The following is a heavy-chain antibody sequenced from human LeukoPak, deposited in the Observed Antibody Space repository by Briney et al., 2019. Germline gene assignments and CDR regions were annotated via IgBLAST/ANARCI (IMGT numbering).Heavy chain of an antibody. CDR3: ARDTHSSGWPNWFDP. D-gene: IGHD6-19*01. V-gene: IGHV1-69*01. J-gene: IGHJ5*02. CDR2: IIPIFGTA. CDR1: GGTFSSYA. Sequence: GSSVKVSCKASGGTFSSYAISWVRQAPGQGFEWMGGIIPIFGTANYAQKFQGRVTITADESTSTAYMELSSLRSEDTAVYYCARDTHSSGWPNWFDPWGQGTLVTVSS.